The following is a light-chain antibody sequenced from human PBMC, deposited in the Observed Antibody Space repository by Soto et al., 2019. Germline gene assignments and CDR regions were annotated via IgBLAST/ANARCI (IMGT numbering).Light chain of an antibody. CDR1: SGSVSSSNY. CDR2: ITK. J-gene: IGLJ3*02. CDR3: MLYLGGGNWV. Sequence: QAVVTQEPSFSVSPGRTVTLTCGLTSGSVSSSNYPSWYQQTPGQAPRTLISITKSRSSGVPDRFSGSIVGNKAALTITGAQADDESVYYCMLYLGGGNWVFGGGTKLTVL. V-gene: IGLV8-61*01.